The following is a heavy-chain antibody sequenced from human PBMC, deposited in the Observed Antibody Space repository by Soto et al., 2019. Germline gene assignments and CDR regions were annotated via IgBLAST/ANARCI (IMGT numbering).Heavy chain of an antibody. CDR1: GGSISSYY. CDR2: IYYSGST. CDR3: ATYYYDSSGYYYFDY. V-gene: IGHV4-59*01. J-gene: IGHJ4*02. D-gene: IGHD3-22*01. Sequence: SETLSLTCTVSGGSISSYYWSWIRQPPGKGLEWIGYIYYSGSTNYNPSLKSRVTISVDTSKNQFSLKLSSVTAADTAVYYCATYYYDSSGYYYFDYWGQGTLVTVSS.